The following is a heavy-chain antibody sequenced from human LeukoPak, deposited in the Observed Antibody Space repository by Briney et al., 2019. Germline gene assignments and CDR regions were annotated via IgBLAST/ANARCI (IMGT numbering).Heavy chain of an antibody. CDR3: AKDNTIFGVATMGAFDI. CDR2: IRYDGSNK. V-gene: IGHV3-30*02. J-gene: IGHJ3*02. Sequence: GSLRLSCAASGFSVTSNYMSWVRPAPGKGLEWVAFIRYDGSNKYYADSVKGRFTISRDNSKNTLYLQMNSLRAEDTAVYYCAKDNTIFGVATMGAFDIWGQGTMVTVSS. D-gene: IGHD3-3*01. CDR1: GFSVTSNY.